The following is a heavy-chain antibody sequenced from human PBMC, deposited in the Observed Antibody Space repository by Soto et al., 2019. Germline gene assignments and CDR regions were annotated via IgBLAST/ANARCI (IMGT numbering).Heavy chain of an antibody. CDR1: GFTFSSYA. CDR2: ISGSGGST. J-gene: IGHJ6*02. CDR3: AKDLSPYYDFWSGPSNYYYYYGMDA. Sequence: GGSLRLACAASGFTFSSYAMRWVRQAPGKGLEWVSAISGSGGSTYYADSVKGRFTISRDNSKNTLYLQMNSLRAEDTAVYYCAKDLSPYYDFWSGPSNYYYYYGMDAWGQGTTVTVSS. D-gene: IGHD3-3*01. V-gene: IGHV3-23*01.